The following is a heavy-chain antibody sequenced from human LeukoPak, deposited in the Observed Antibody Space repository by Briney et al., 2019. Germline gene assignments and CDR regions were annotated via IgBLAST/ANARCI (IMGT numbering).Heavy chain of an antibody. CDR3: ARSRGRGSSGYYNIFDY. CDR2: ISYDGSNK. Sequence: GGSLRLSCAASGFTFSSYAMHWVRQAPGKGLEWVAVISYDGSNKYYADSVKGRFTISRDNSKNTLYLQMSSLRAEDTAVYYCARSRGRGSSGYYNIFDYWGQGTLVTVSS. CDR1: GFTFSSYA. V-gene: IGHV3-30*04. J-gene: IGHJ4*02. D-gene: IGHD3-22*01.